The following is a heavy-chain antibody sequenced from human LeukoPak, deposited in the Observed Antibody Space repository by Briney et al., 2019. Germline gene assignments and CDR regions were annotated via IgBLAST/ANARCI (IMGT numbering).Heavy chain of an antibody. V-gene: IGHV1-46*01. J-gene: IGHJ4*02. D-gene: IGHD2-2*02. CDR2: IYPRDGST. CDR3: AIHCSSTSCHIDY. CDR1: GYTFTSNY. Sequence: ASVKVSCKASGYTFTSNYIHWVRQAPGQGLEWMGMIYPRDGSTSYAQKFQGRVTITADESTSTAYMELSSLRSEDTAVYYCAIHCSSTSCHIDYWGQGTLVTVSS.